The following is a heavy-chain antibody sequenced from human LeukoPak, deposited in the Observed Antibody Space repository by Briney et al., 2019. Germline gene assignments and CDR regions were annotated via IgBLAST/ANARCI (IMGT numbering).Heavy chain of an antibody. CDR3: ARNLARVDAFDI. J-gene: IGHJ3*02. CDR1: GYTFTSYG. Sequence: ASVKVSCKASGYTFTSYGISWVRQAPGQGLEWMGWISAYNGNTNYAQKLQGRVTMTTDTSTSTAYMELRSLRSEDTAVYYCARNLARVDAFDIWGQGTMVTVSS. CDR2: ISAYNGNT. V-gene: IGHV1-18*01.